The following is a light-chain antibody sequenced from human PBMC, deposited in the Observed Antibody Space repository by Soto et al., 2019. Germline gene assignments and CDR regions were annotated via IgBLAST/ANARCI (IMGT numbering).Light chain of an antibody. CDR3: QQRGNRPPWT. CDR2: DAS. V-gene: IGKV3-11*01. CDR1: QSVGKY. J-gene: IGKJ1*01. Sequence: IGMTQSPATLSLSPGERATLSCRASQSVGKYLVWYQQKPGQAPRLLFYDASNRATGIPARFSGSGSGTDFTLTICSLEPEDFAVYYCQQRGNRPPWTFGQGTKVDI.